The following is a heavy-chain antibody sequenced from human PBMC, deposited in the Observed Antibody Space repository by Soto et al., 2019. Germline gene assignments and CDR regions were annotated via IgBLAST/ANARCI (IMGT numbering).Heavy chain of an antibody. CDR1: GGSISSYY. CDR2: VSYTGST. Sequence: PSETLSLTCTVSGGSISSYYWSWIRQPPGKGLEWIGYVSYTGSTYSNPSLQSRVTISLGTSMNRFSLKVASVTAADTAVYYCARLSVDLNDYWSLDPWGQGTLVTVSS. J-gene: IGHJ5*02. D-gene: IGHD1-1*01. V-gene: IGHV4-59*13. CDR3: ARLSVDLNDYWSLDP.